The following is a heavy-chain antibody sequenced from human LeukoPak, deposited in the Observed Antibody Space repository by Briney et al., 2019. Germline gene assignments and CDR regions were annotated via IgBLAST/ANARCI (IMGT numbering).Heavy chain of an antibody. V-gene: IGHV6-1*01. CDR3: ARVLSIAAAGFYYYGMDV. J-gene: IGHJ6*02. D-gene: IGHD6-13*01. CDR2: TYYRSKWYN. Sequence: LQTLSLTCAISGDSVSSNSAAWNWIRQSPSRGLEWLGRTYYRSKWYNDYAVSVKSRITINPDTSKNQFSLQLNSVTPEDTAVYYCARVLSIAAAGFYYYGMDVWGQGTTVTVSS. CDR1: GDSVSSNSAA.